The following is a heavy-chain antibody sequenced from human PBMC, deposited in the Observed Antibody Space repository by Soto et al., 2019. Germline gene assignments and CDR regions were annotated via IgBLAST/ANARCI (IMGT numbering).Heavy chain of an antibody. Sequence: SETLSLTCTVSGYSISSGYYWGWIRQPPGKGLEWIGSIYHSGSTYYNPSLKSRVTISVDTSKNQFSLKLSSVTAADTAVYYCAIRHTMVRGVPYYFDYWGQGTLVTVSS. CDR1: GYSISSGYY. D-gene: IGHD3-10*01. CDR3: AIRHTMVRGVPYYFDY. V-gene: IGHV4-38-2*02. CDR2: IYHSGST. J-gene: IGHJ4*02.